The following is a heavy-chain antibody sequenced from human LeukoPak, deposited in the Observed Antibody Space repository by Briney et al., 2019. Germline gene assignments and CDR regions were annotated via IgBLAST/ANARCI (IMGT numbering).Heavy chain of an antibody. CDR3: ARSSAYFTVNYYFDY. V-gene: IGHV4-59*01. CDR1: GGSISSYY. J-gene: IGHJ4*02. D-gene: IGHD2-21*01. Sequence: SETLSLTCTVSGGSISSYYWSWIRQPPGKGLEWIGYIYYSGSTSYNPSLKSRVTISVDTSKNQFSLKLSSVTAADTAVYYCARSSAYFTVNYYFDYWGQGTLVTVSS. CDR2: IYYSGST.